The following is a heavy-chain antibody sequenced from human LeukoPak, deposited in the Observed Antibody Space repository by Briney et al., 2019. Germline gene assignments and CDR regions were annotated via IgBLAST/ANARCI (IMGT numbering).Heavy chain of an antibody. CDR2: INHSGST. CDR3: ARGGYIDY. D-gene: IGHD5-12*01. CDR1: GGSISSYY. Sequence: SETLSLTCTVSGGSISSYYWSWIRQPPGKGLEWIGEINHSGSTNYNPSLKSRVTISVDTSKNQFSLKLSSVTAADTAVYYCARGGYIDYWGQGTLVTVSS. V-gene: IGHV4-34*01. J-gene: IGHJ4*02.